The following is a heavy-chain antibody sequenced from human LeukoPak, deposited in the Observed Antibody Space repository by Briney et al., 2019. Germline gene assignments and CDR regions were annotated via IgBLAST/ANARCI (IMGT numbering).Heavy chain of an antibody. Sequence: PSETQSLTCTVSGGSISRGGYYWSWIRQHPGKGLEWFGYIYYSGSTYYNPSLKSRVTISVDTSKNQSSLKLSSVTAADTAVYYCARTRRVGALPVYFDYWSQGTLVTVSS. D-gene: IGHD1-26*01. CDR3: ARTRRVGALPVYFDY. J-gene: IGHJ4*02. CDR2: IYYSGST. V-gene: IGHV4-31*03. CDR1: GGSISRGGYY.